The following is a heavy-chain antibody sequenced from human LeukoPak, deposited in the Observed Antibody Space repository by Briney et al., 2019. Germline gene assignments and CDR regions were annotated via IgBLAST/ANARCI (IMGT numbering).Heavy chain of an antibody. J-gene: IGHJ4*02. CDR3: AGGGDYGDYIFDY. D-gene: IGHD4-17*01. Sequence: GGSLRLSCAASGFTFSSYSMNWVRQAPGKGLEWVSVIYSGGSTYYADSVKGRFTISRDNSKNTLYLQMNSLRAEDTAVYYCAGGGDYGDYIFDYWGQGTLVTVSS. CDR1: GFTFSSYS. V-gene: IGHV3-53*01. CDR2: IYSGGST.